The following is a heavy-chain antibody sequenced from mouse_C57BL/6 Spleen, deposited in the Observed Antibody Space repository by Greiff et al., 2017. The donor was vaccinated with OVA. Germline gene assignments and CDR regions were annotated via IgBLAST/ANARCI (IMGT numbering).Heavy chain of an antibody. CDR3: ARRDYGNYSDWYFDV. CDR1: GYTFTSYG. CDR2: IYPRSGNT. V-gene: IGHV1-81*01. D-gene: IGHD2-1*01. Sequence: QVQLQQSGAELARPGASVKLSCKASGYTFTSYGISWVKQRTGQGLEWIGEIYPRSGNTYYNEKFKGKATLTADKSSSTAYMELRSLTSEDSAVYFCARRDYGNYSDWYFDVWGTGTTVTVSS. J-gene: IGHJ1*03.